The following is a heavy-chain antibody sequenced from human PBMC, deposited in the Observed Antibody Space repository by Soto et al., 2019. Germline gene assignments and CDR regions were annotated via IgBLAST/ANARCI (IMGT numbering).Heavy chain of an antibody. CDR1: GFTFSSHG. CDR2: ISSDGSNK. Sequence: GGSLRLSCAASGFTFSSHGMHWVRQAPGKGLEWVALISSDGSNKYYADSVKGRFTISRDNSKNTLYLQMNTLRAEDTAVYYCAKWLNYYDSSGYTWGQGTLVTVSS. J-gene: IGHJ5*02. CDR3: AKWLNYYDSSGYT. V-gene: IGHV3-30*18. D-gene: IGHD3-22*01.